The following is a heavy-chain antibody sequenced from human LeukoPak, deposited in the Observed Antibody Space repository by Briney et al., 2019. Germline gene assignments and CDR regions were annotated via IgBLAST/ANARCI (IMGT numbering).Heavy chain of an antibody. V-gene: IGHV3-9*01. CDR2: ISWNSGSI. J-gene: IGHJ6*02. Sequence: GGSLRLSCAASGFTFDDYAMHWVRQAPGKGLEWVSGISWNSGSIGYADSVKGRFTISRDNAKNSLYLQMNSLRAEDTALYYCAKDMVATGYYYYGMDVWGQGTTVTASS. D-gene: IGHD5-12*01. CDR3: AKDMVATGYYYYGMDV. CDR1: GFTFDDYA.